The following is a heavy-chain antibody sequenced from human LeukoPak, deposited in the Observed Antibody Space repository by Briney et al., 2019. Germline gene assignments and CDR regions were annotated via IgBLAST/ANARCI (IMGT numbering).Heavy chain of an antibody. CDR3: ARARFGELLSIGY. V-gene: IGHV3-30*04. Sequence: GGSLRLFCASSGFTFSLYAMHWVREAPGKGLEGVAVISYDGSNKYYADSVKGRFTISRDNSKNTLYLQMSSLRAEDTAVYYCARARFGELLSIGYGGQGTLVAVTS. CDR1: GFTFSLYA. CDR2: ISYDGSNK. D-gene: IGHD3-10*01. J-gene: IGHJ4*02.